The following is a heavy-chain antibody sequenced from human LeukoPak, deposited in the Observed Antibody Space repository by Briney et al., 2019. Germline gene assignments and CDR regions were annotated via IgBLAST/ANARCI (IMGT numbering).Heavy chain of an antibody. CDR3: ASGTIGAAGTACFDP. V-gene: IGHV3-21*01. J-gene: IGHJ5*02. Sequence: GGSLRLSCAASGFTFDDYAMTWVRQAPGKGLEWVSSISSSSSYIYYADSVKGRFTISRDNAKNSLYLQMNSLRAEDTALYYWASGTIGAAGTACFDPWGEGTLVTVSS. CDR1: GFTFDDYA. D-gene: IGHD6-13*01. CDR2: ISSSSSYI.